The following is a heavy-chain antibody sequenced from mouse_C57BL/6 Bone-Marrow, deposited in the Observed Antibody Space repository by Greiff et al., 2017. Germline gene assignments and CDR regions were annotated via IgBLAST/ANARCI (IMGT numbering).Heavy chain of an antibody. V-gene: IGHV14-3*01. D-gene: IGHD1-1*01. J-gene: IGHJ1*03. CDR3: ASVLYGSSIYWYFDV. CDR1: GFNIKNTY. Sequence: VQLQQSVAELVRPGASVKLSCTASGFNIKNTYMHWVKQRPEQGLEWIGRIDPANGNTKYAPKFQGKATITADTSSNTAYLQLSSLTSEDTAIYDCASVLYGSSIYWYFDVWGTGTTVTVSS. CDR2: IDPANGNT.